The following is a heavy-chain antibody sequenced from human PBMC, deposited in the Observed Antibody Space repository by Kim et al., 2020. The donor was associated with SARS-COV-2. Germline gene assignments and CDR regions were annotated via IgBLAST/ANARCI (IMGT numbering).Heavy chain of an antibody. CDR1: GGTFSSYA. D-gene: IGHD3-22*01. CDR3: AREGGDSYYYDSSGYFIRD. CDR2: IIPIFGTA. V-gene: IGHV1-69*13. J-gene: IGHJ4*02. Sequence: SVKVSCKASGGTFSSYAISWVRQAPGQGLEWMGGIIPIFGTANYAQKFQGRVTITADESTSTAYMELSSLRSEDTAVYYCAREGGDSYYYDSSGYFIRDWGQGTLVTVSS.